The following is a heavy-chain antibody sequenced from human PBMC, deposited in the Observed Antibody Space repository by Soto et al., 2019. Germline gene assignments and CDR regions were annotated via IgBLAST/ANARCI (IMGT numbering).Heavy chain of an antibody. V-gene: IGHV4-59*01. J-gene: IGHJ6*02. CDR1: GGSISSYY. Sequence: PSETLFRTCTVSGGSISSYYWSWIRQPPGKALGKIGYIYHTGTSNYKPSLKSRATISIDTPKNQFSLTLSYVNAADTAFYYCARSYQEGYYFGSGSYYKRFYYGMDVWGHGTSVTVS. D-gene: IGHD3-10*01. CDR2: IYHTGTS. CDR3: ARSYQEGYYFGSGSYYKRFYYGMDV.